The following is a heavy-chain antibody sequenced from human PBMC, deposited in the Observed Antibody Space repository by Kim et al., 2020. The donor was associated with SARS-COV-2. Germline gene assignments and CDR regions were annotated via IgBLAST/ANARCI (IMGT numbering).Heavy chain of an antibody. Sequence: GGSLRLSCAASGFTFSDYYMSWIRQAPGKGLEWVSYISSSSSYTNYADSVKGRFTISRDNAKNSLYLQMNSLRAEDTAVYYCARADPGRYFDWSFDYWGQGTLVTVSS. D-gene: IGHD3-9*01. CDR3: ARADPGRYFDWSFDY. CDR1: GFTFSDYY. CDR2: ISSSSSYT. V-gene: IGHV3-11*05. J-gene: IGHJ4*02.